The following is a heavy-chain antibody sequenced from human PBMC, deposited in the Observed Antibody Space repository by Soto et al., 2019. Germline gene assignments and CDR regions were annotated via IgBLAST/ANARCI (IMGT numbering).Heavy chain of an antibody. CDR2: TYYRSKWYN. CDR1: GDSVSSNNAV. CDR3: AREVRGSYDY. J-gene: IGHJ4*02. D-gene: IGHD1-26*01. Sequence: SQTLSLTCAISGDSVSSNNAVWDWIRQSPLRGLEWLGRTYYRSKWYNDYAVSVKSRLTINPDTSKGQFSLQLNSVTPEDTAVYYCAREVRGSYDYWGQGTLVTVSS. V-gene: IGHV6-1*01.